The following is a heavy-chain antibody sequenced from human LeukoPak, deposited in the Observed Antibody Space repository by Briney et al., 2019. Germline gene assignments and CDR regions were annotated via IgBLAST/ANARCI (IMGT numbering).Heavy chain of an antibody. V-gene: IGHV3-48*02. Sequence: GGCLRLSCAASGFTFSSYSMNWVRQAPGKGLEWVSSISSSSTIYYAHSVKGRFTISRDNAKNSLYLQMNSLRDEDTAVYYCARRKGGATILYYFDYWGQGTLVTVSS. CDR3: ARRKGGATILYYFDY. CDR2: ISSSSTI. CDR1: GFTFSSYS. J-gene: IGHJ4*02. D-gene: IGHD1-26*01.